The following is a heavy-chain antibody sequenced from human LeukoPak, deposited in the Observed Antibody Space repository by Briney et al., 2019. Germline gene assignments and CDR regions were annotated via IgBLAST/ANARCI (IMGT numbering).Heavy chain of an antibody. CDR2: IYYSGST. J-gene: IGHJ4*02. CDR3: ARHRGYSGYVDY. V-gene: IGHV4-59*08. Sequence: SETLSLTCTVSGGSISSYCWSWIRQPPGKGLEWIGYIYYSGSTNYNPSLKSRVTISVDTSKNQFSLKLSSVTAADTAVYYCARHRGYSGYVDYWGQGTLVTVSS. CDR1: GGSISSYC. D-gene: IGHD5-12*01.